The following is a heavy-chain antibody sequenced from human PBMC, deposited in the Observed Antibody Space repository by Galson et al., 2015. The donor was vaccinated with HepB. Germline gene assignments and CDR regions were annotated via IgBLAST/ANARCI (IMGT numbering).Heavy chain of an antibody. Sequence: SLRLSCAASGFTFSDYAMSWVRQAPGKGLEWVSVISDSGGNTFYADSVKGRFTISRDNPKNTLYLQMNSLRVEDTALYYCAKGGCSSTTCCDDYWGQGTLVTVSS. D-gene: IGHD2-2*01. CDR1: GFTFSDYA. V-gene: IGHV3-23*01. CDR3: AKGGCSSTTCCDDY. CDR2: ISDSGGNT. J-gene: IGHJ4*02.